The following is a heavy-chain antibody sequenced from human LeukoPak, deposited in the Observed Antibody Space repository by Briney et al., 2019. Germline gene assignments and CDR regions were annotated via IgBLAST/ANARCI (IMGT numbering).Heavy chain of an antibody. J-gene: IGHJ4*02. V-gene: IGHV4-4*07. CDR2: IYTSGST. CDR3: VKILGTTGGESYLFDY. CDR1: GGSISSYY. Sequence: SETLSLTCTVSGGSISSYYWSWIRQPAGKGLEYIGRIYTSGSTNYNPSFKSRVTMSVDTSKDQFSLKLNSVTAADTAVYYCVKILGTTGGESYLFDYWGQGTLVTVSS. D-gene: IGHD1-7*01.